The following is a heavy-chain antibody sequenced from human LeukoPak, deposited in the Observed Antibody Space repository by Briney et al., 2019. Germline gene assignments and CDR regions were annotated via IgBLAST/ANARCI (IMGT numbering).Heavy chain of an antibody. CDR2: INPNSGNT. Sequence: ASVKVSCTASGYTFTAYYMHWVRQAPGQGLEWMGWINPNSGNTNYAQKFQCRVTMTRDTSISTAYMELSRLRSDDTAVYYCARPNSVGPTVYFDYWGQGTLVTVSS. CDR3: ARPNSVGPTVYFDY. V-gene: IGHV1-2*02. J-gene: IGHJ4*02. D-gene: IGHD1-26*01. CDR1: GYTFTAYY.